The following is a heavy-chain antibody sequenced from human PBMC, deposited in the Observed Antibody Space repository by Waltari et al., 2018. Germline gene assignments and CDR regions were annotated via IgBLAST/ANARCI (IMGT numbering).Heavy chain of an antibody. Sequence: EVQLVESGGGLVQPGGSLRLFCAASGFTFSNYLMTWVRQAPGKGLEWVANIKQDGSEKYYVDSVKGRFTISRDNAKNSLYLQMNSLRAEDTAVYYCARGRATNDYWGQGTLVTVSS. J-gene: IGHJ4*02. CDR1: GFTFSNYL. CDR2: IKQDGSEK. V-gene: IGHV3-7*01. CDR3: ARGRATNDY.